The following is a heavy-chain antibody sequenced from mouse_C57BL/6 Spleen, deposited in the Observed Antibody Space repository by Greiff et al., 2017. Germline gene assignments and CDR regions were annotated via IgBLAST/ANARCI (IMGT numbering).Heavy chain of an antibody. Sequence: VQLQQSGPELVKPGASVKISCKASGYTFTDYYMNWVKQSHGKSLEWIGDINPNNGGTSYNQKFKGKATLPVDKSSSTAYMELRSLTSEDSAVYYCASGDYDYGWGQGTLVTVSA. CDR3: ASGDYDYG. CDR2: INPNNGGT. J-gene: IGHJ3*01. CDR1: GYTFTDYY. D-gene: IGHD2-4*01. V-gene: IGHV1-26*01.